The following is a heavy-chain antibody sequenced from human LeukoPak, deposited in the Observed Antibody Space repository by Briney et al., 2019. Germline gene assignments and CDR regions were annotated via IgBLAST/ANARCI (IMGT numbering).Heavy chain of an antibody. J-gene: IGHJ4*02. V-gene: IGHV3-23*01. Sequence: GGSLRLSCAASGFTFSSYAMTWVRQAPGKGLEWVSTISDSGARTNYADSAKGRFTISRDNSMNTLYLQMNSLRAEDTAVYYCAKDDGYSSVYYFDYWGQGTLVTVSS. CDR2: ISDSGART. CDR3: AKDDGYSSVYYFDY. D-gene: IGHD6-19*01. CDR1: GFTFSSYA.